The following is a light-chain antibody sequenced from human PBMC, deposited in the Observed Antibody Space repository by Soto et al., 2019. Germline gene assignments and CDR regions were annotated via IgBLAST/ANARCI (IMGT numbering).Light chain of an antibody. Sequence: QSALTQPASVSGSPGQSITFSCTGTSSDVGSYNLVSWYQQHPGKAPKLMIYEDTKRPSGVSNRFSGSKSGNTASLTISGLQAEDEADYYCCSYAGSSTFVVFGGGTKLTVL. V-gene: IGLV2-23*02. CDR2: EDT. CDR3: CSYAGSSTFVV. J-gene: IGLJ2*01. CDR1: SSDVGSYNL.